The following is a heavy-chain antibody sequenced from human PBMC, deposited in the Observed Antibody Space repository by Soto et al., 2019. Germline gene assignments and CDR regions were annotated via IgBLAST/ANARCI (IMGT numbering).Heavy chain of an antibody. Sequence: GGSLRLSCAASGFTLNNYYLSWVRQAPGKGLEWVGNIKGDGSDPHYVDSVKGRFTISRDNAENSIYLQMDSLKAEDTAMYYCARDPVTADWGQGTLVTVSS. CDR2: IKGDGSDP. J-gene: IGHJ4*02. V-gene: IGHV3-7*03. CDR3: ARDPVTAD. CDR1: GFTLNNYY.